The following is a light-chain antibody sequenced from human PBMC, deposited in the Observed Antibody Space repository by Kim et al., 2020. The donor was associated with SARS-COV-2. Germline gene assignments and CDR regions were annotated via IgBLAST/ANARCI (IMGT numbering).Light chain of an antibody. CDR1: QNVNSY. CDR3: QQSDNTPLT. J-gene: IGKJ4*01. V-gene: IGKV1-39*01. Sequence: SASVGDRVTITCRASQNVNSYLHWYQQKAGAAPKLLIYAASSLQSGVPSRFSGSGSGTAFTLTISSLQAEDSATYYCQQSDNTPLTFGGGTKLEI. CDR2: AAS.